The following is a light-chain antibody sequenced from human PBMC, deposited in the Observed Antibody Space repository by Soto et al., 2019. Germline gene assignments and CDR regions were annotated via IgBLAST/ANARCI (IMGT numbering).Light chain of an antibody. J-gene: IGKJ1*01. CDR2: GAS. CDR1: QSVSSN. Sequence: EIVMTQSPATLSVSPWERATLSFRASQSVSSNLAWYQQKPGQAPRLLIHGASTRATGIPARFSGSGSGTEFTLTISSLQSEDFAVYYCQQYNNWPRTWTFGQGTKVDIK. CDR3: QQYNNWPRTWT. V-gene: IGKV3-15*01.